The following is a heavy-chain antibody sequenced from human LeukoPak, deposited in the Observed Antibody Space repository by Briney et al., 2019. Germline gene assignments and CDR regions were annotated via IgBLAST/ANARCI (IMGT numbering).Heavy chain of an antibody. J-gene: IGHJ1*01. Sequence: ASVKVSCKASGYTFTSYGISWVRQAPGQGLEWMGWISAYNGNTNYAQKLQGRVTMITDTSTSTVYMELSSLRSEDTAVYFCARAPYDSSGYTSFQHWGQGTLVTVSS. CDR2: ISAYNGNT. D-gene: IGHD3-22*01. CDR3: ARAPYDSSGYTSFQH. V-gene: IGHV1-18*01. CDR1: GYTFTSYG.